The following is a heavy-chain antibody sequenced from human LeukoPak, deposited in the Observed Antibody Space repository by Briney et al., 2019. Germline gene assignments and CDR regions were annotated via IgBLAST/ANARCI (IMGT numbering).Heavy chain of an antibody. CDR1: GYSISSGYY. V-gene: IGHV4-38-2*01. J-gene: IGHJ3*01. Sequence: SETLSLTCGVSGYSISSGYYWGWIRPSPGKGLEWIGTIFHSGSIYYNPSLKSRVTLSVDTPKSQFSLKLNSVTAADTAVYYCARMGVSYYYDSSTYYPLAFDVWGQGTMVTVSS. CDR2: IFHSGSI. CDR3: ARMGVSYYYDSSTYYPLAFDV. D-gene: IGHD3-22*01.